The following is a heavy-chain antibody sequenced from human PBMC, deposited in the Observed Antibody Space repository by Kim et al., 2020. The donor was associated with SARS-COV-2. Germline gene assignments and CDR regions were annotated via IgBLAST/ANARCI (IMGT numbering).Heavy chain of an antibody. V-gene: IGHV4-4*02. D-gene: IGHD1-26*01. CDR3: VREIVGATPGGDY. Sequence: SETLSLTCAVSGGSISNNNWWSWVRQPPEKGLEWIGEIYHTGSTNYNPSLKSRVTISVDKSKNQFSLKLNSVTAADTAVYYCVREIVGATPGGDYWGQGTLVTVSS. J-gene: IGHJ4*02. CDR1: GGSISNNNW. CDR2: IYHTGST.